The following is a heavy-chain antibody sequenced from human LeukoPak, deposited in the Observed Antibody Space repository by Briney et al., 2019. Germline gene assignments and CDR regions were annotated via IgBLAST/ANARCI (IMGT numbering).Heavy chain of an antibody. CDR2: IYYSGST. Sequence: SQTLSLTCAVSGGSISSGGYSWSWIRQPPGKGLEWIGYIYYSGSTNYNPSLKSRVTISVDTSKNQFSLKLSSVTAADTAVYYCARGHSRYYYYGMDVWGQGTTVTVSS. V-gene: IGHV4-61*08. CDR3: ARGHSRYYYYGMDV. J-gene: IGHJ6*02. CDR1: GGSISSGGYS. D-gene: IGHD6-13*01.